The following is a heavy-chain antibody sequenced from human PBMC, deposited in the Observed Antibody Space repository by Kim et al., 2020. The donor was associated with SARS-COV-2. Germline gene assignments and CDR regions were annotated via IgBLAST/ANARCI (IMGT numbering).Heavy chain of an antibody. D-gene: IGHD2-21*01. CDR2: INHSGST. Sequence: SETLSLTCAVYGGSFSGYYWSWIRQPPGKGLEWIGEINHSGSTNYNPSLKSRVTISVDTSKNQFSLKLSSVTAADTAVYYCARGRMWWPHGDGMDVWGQGTTVTVSS. CDR1: GGSFSGYY. J-gene: IGHJ6*02. V-gene: IGHV4-34*01. CDR3: ARGRMWWPHGDGMDV.